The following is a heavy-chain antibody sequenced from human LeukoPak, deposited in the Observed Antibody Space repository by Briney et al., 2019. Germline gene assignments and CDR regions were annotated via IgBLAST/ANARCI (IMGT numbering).Heavy chain of an antibody. J-gene: IGHJ5*02. V-gene: IGHV1-69*01. D-gene: IGHD3-10*01. CDR1: GGTFSSYA. Sequence: ASVKVSCKASGGTFSSYAISWVRQAPGQGLEWMGGIIPIFGTANYAQKFQGRVTITADESTSTAYMELSSLRSEDTAVYYCARGGYYGSGNDFRFDPWGQGTLVTVSS. CDR2: IIPIFGTA. CDR3: ARGGYYGSGNDFRFDP.